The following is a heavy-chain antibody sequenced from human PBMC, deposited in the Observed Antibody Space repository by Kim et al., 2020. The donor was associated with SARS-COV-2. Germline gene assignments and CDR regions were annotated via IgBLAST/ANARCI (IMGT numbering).Heavy chain of an antibody. D-gene: IGHD3-16*01. J-gene: IGHJ4*02. CDR1: GFTFSSYS. CDR3: ARGSYDYVWGSYPSDFDY. CDR2: ISSSSSTI. Sequence: GGSLRLSCAASGFTFSSYSMNWVRQAPGKGLEWVSYISSSSSTIYYADSVKGRFTISRDNAKNSLYLQMNSLRDEDTAVYYCARGSYDYVWGSYPSDFDYWGQGTLVTVSS. V-gene: IGHV3-48*02.